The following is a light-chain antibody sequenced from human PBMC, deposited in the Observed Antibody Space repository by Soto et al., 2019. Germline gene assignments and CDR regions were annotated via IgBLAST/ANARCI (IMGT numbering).Light chain of an antibody. Sequence: DIQLTQSPSTLSASPGDRVTITCRASQSMSNCLAWYQQKPGKAPKLLISGASSMPSGVPARFSGSASGTEFTLTISSLQSDDSATYYCQQHNSYPPTFGQGTKVDIK. J-gene: IGKJ1*01. V-gene: IGKV1-5*01. CDR3: QQHNSYPPT. CDR1: QSMSNC. CDR2: GAS.